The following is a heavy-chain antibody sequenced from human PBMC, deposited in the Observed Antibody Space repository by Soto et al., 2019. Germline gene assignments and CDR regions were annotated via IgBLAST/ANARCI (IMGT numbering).Heavy chain of an antibody. Sequence: QVQLVQSGAEEKKPGASVKVSCKASGYTFTNYAIHWVRQAPGQRLEWMGWVNADNGNTKYSQKFQGRVTIIRDTSARIAYMELSSLRSEDTAVYYCARKEELWDVSGRDYWGQGTLVTVSS. CDR3: ARKEELWDVSGRDY. D-gene: IGHD3-16*01. CDR2: VNADNGNT. J-gene: IGHJ4*02. V-gene: IGHV1-3*05. CDR1: GYTFTNYA.